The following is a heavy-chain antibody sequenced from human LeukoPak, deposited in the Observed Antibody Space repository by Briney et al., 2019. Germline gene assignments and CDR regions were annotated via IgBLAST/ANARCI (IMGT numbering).Heavy chain of an antibody. V-gene: IGHV4-4*07. CDR1: GGSTSSYY. Sequence: PSETLSLTCTVSGGSTSSYYWSWIRQPAGKGLEWIGRIYTSGSTNYNPSLKSRVTMSVDTSKNQFSLKLSSVTAADTAVYYCARDSAAAGKGYYYYYGMDVWGQGTTVTVSS. CDR3: ARDSAAAGKGYYYYYGMDV. CDR2: IYTSGST. D-gene: IGHD6-13*01. J-gene: IGHJ6*02.